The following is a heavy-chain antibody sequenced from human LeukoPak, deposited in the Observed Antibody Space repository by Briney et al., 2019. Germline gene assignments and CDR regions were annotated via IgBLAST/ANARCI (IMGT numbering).Heavy chain of an antibody. J-gene: IGHJ6*03. CDR3: ARKSVAATPRDIVYQYSYMDV. Sequence: GASVKVSCKSSGYTFTSYAMNWVRQAPGQGLEWMGWISTNTGNPTYAQGFTGRFVFSLDTSDSTAYLQISSLKAEDTAVYYCARKSVAATPRDIVYQYSYMDVWGKGTTVTVSS. D-gene: IGHD2-15*01. V-gene: IGHV7-4-1*02. CDR2: ISTNTGNP. CDR1: GYTFTSYA.